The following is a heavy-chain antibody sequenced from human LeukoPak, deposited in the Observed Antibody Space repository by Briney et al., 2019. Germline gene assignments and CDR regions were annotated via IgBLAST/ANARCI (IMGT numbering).Heavy chain of an antibody. Sequence: SETLSLTCTVSGGSISSYYWSWIRQPPGKGLEWIGYIYYSGSTNYNPSLKSRVTISVDTSKNQFSLKLSSVTAADTAVYYCARDLLLGGGDCYSSCAFDIWGQGTMVTVSS. CDR3: ARDLLLGGGDCYSSCAFDI. D-gene: IGHD2-21*02. CDR2: IYYSGST. CDR1: GGSISSYY. V-gene: IGHV4-59*12. J-gene: IGHJ3*02.